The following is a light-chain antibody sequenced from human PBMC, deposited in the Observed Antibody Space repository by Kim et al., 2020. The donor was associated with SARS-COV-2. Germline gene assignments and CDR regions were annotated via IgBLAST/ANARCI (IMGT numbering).Light chain of an antibody. Sequence: ASVRASVTITCRASQGISNYLAWYQQKPGKVPKLLIYAASALQSGVPSRFSGSGSGTDFTLTITSLQPEDVAAYYCQQCKSAPWTFGQGTKVDIK. J-gene: IGKJ1*01. CDR1: QGISNY. CDR2: AAS. V-gene: IGKV1-27*01. CDR3: QQCKSAPWT.